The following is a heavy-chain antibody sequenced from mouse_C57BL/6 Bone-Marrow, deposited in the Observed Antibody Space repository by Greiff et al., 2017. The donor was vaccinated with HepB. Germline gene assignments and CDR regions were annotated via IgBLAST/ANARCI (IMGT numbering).Heavy chain of an antibody. CDR3: ARGGYDKGSHYFDY. Sequence: QVQLKESGAELARPGASVKLSCKASGYTFTSYGISWVKQRTGQGLEWIGEIYPRSGNTYYNEKFKGKATLTADKSSSTAYMELRSLTSEDSAVYFCARGGYDKGSHYFDYWGQGTTLTVSS. V-gene: IGHV1-81*01. CDR1: GYTFTSYG. D-gene: IGHD2-2*01. J-gene: IGHJ2*01. CDR2: IYPRSGNT.